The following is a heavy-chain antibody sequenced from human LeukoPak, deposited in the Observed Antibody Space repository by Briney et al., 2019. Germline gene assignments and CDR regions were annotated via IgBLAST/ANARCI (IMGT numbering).Heavy chain of an antibody. Sequence: SETLSLTCVVSGASNSGHYWSWIRQPPGKGLEWIGYISASGRTKYRPALKSRVTISGDTSKNQFSLRLTSVTAADTAVYYCARHRENSYESSHMGFDPWGPGTLATVSS. J-gene: IGHJ5*02. CDR1: GASNSGHY. CDR3: ARHRENSYESSHMGFDP. D-gene: IGHD3-22*01. CDR2: ISASGRT. V-gene: IGHV4-4*09.